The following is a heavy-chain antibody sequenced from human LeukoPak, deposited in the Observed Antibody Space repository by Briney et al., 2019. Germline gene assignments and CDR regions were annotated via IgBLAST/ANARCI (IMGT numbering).Heavy chain of an antibody. CDR1: GGSFSGYY. CDR2: INHSGST. Sequence: SETLSLTCAVYGGSFSGYYWSWIRQPPGKGLEWIGEINHSGSTNYNPSLKSRVTISVDTSKNQFSLKLSSVTAADTAVYYCASEDIVLMVYAIGPYFDYWGQGTLVTVSS. D-gene: IGHD2-8*01. J-gene: IGHJ4*02. V-gene: IGHV4-34*01. CDR3: ASEDIVLMVYAIGPYFDY.